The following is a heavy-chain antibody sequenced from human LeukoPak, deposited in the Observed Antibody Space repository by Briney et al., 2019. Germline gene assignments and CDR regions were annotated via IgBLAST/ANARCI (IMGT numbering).Heavy chain of an antibody. Sequence: PGGSLRLSCAASGFTFSSYAMHWVRQAPGKGLEWVSVIYSGGSTYYADSVKGRFTISRDNSKNTLYLQMNSLRAEDTAVYYCARDLRIAAAGTHFDYWGQGTLVTVSS. CDR2: IYSGGST. V-gene: IGHV3-66*01. CDR3: ARDLRIAAAGTHFDY. J-gene: IGHJ4*02. CDR1: GFTFSSYA. D-gene: IGHD6-13*01.